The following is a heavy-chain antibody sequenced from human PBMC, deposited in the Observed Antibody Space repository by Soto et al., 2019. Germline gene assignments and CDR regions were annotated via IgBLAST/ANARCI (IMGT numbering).Heavy chain of an antibody. D-gene: IGHD5-18*01. CDR3: ARDGDDVDTAMVTGDY. J-gene: IGHJ4*02. CDR1: GYTFTSYG. CDR2: ISAYNGNT. V-gene: IGHV1-18*01. Sequence: GASVKVSCKASGYTFTSYGISWVRQAPGQGLEWMGWISAYNGNTNYAQKLQGRVTMTTDTSTSTAYMELRSLRSDDTAVYYCARDGDDVDTAMVTGDYWGQGTLVTVSS.